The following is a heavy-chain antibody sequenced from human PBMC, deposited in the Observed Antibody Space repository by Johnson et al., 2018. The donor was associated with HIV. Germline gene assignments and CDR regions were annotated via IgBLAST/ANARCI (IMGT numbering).Heavy chain of an antibody. CDR2: IYTDDSI. J-gene: IGHJ3*02. D-gene: IGHD2/OR15-2a*01. Sequence: VQLVESGGGLVQPGGSLRLSCTASGFTVSSNYMSWVRQAPGKGLEWVSVIYTDDSIYYSDSVKGRFTISRENAKNSLYLQMNSLRAGDTAVYYCARDRSKGGAFDIWGQGTMVTVSS. CDR3: ARDRSKGGAFDI. CDR1: GFTVSSNY. V-gene: IGHV3-66*01.